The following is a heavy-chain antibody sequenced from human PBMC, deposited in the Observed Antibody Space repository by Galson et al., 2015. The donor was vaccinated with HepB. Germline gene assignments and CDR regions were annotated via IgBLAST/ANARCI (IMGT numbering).Heavy chain of an antibody. CDR1: GFTFSSYW. CDR2: IKQDGSEK. D-gene: IGHD3-22*01. CDR3: ARYEGSGYYSHFDY. Sequence: SLRLSCAASGFTFSSYWMSWVRQAPGKGLEWVANIKQDGSEKYYVDSVKGRFTISRDNAKNSLYLQMNSLRAEDTAVYYCARYEGSGYYSHFDYWGQGTLVTVSS. V-gene: IGHV3-7*03. J-gene: IGHJ4*02.